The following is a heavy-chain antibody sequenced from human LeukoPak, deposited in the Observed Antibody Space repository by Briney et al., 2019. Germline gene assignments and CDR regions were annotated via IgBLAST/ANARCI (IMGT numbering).Heavy chain of an antibody. J-gene: IGHJ6*02. CDR1: GFTFTTYW. Sequence: GGSLTLSCAASGFTFTTYWMHWVRQAPGKGLVWVSHINSDGSITSYADSVKGRFTISRDNAKNTLYLQMNSLRAEDTAVYYCARDAVDTANAVWGQGTTVTVSS. CDR3: ARDAVDTANAV. CDR2: INSDGSIT. D-gene: IGHD5-18*01. V-gene: IGHV3-74*01.